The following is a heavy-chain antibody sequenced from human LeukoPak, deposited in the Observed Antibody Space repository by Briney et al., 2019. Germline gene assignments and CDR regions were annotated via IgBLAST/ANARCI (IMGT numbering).Heavy chain of an antibody. CDR1: GFTFSDYY. CDR2: ISSSGSTI. CDR3: ARVKQWLVRDGYYYGMDG. D-gene: IGHD6-19*01. J-gene: IGHJ6*02. V-gene: IGHV3-11*01. Sequence: GGSLRLSCAASGFTFSDYYMSWIRQAPGKGLEWVSYISSSGSTIYYADSVKGRFTISRDNAKNSLYLQMNSLRAEDTAVYYWARVKQWLVRDGYYYGMDGWGQGTTVTVSS.